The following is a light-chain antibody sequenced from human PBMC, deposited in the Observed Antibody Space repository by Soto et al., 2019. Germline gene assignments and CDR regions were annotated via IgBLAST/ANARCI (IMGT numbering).Light chain of an antibody. Sequence: DIQMTQSPPSLSASVGDIVTITCRASQDISNYLAWYQQRPGKVPRLLIYAESTLQSGVPSRFSGSGSGTDFTLTISSLLPEDAATYYCQNLDSAAFTFGPGTKVDIK. J-gene: IGKJ3*01. CDR3: QNLDSAAFT. CDR1: QDISNY. CDR2: AES. V-gene: IGKV1-27*01.